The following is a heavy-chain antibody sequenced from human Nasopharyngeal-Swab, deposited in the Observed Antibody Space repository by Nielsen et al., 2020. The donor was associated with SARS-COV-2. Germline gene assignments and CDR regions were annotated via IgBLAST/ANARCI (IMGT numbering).Heavy chain of an antibody. Sequence: SETLSLPCAVYGGSFSGYYWSWIRQPPGKGLEWIGEINHSGSTNYNPSLKSGVTISVDTSKNQFSLKLSSVTAADTAVYYCARCGWGSGSYPYSYDYYMDVWGIGTTVTVSS. CDR1: GGSFSGYY. CDR3: ARCGWGSGSYPYSYDYYMDV. CDR2: INHSGST. D-gene: IGHD3-10*01. J-gene: IGHJ6*03. V-gene: IGHV4-34*01.